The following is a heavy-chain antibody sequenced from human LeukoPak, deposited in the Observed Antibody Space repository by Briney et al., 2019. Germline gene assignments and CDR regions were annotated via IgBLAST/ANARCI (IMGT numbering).Heavy chain of an antibody. J-gene: IGHJ5*02. CDR2: IIPIFGTP. CDR3: ARDVPSLRYFDWLSANSNWFDP. V-gene: IGHV1-69*05. Sequence: ASVKVSCKASGGTFSRYAISWVRQAPGQGLEWMGGIIPIFGTPNYAQKLQGRVTMTTDTSTSTAYMELRSLRSDDTAVYYCARDVPSLRYFDWLSANSNWFDPWGQGTLVTVSS. CDR1: GGTFSRYA. D-gene: IGHD3-9*01.